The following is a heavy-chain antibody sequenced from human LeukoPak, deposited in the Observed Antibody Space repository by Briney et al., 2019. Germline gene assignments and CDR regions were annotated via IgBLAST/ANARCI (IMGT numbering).Heavy chain of an antibody. Sequence: SGGSLRLSCVASGFTFKIYHMNWVRQAPGKGLEWLSGITSGGSVIYYADSVKGLFTISRDDAMNSVFLQMSGLPVDGTAAYYWARKRLADLGDDTSFGGTPFDSWGQGTLVIVSS. V-gene: IGHV3-48*03. CDR3: ARKRLADLGDDTSFGGTPFDS. J-gene: IGHJ4*02. CDR2: ITSGGSVI. D-gene: IGHD3-16*01. CDR1: GFTFKIYH.